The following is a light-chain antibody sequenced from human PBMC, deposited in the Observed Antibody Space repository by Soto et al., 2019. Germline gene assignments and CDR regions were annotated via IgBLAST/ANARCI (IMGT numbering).Light chain of an antibody. CDR1: QSVATN. V-gene: IGKV3-15*01. CDR2: GAS. CDR3: HHYNNWPRT. Sequence: EAVLTQSPATLSVSPGERATLSCRASQSVATNLAWYQQRPGQAPRLLIYGASKRAVGLPARFSGSGSGTEFTLTITSLQSEDFAVYYCHHYNNWPRTFGQGTKGDIK. J-gene: IGKJ1*01.